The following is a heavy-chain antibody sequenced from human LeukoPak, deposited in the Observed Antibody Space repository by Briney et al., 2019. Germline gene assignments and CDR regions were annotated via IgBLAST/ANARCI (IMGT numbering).Heavy chain of an antibody. V-gene: IGHV3-30*18. D-gene: IGHD4-17*01. CDR1: GFTLSNYG. Sequence: PGGSLRLSCAASGFTLSNYGMHWVRQAPGKGPEWVAVISYDGSNKYFADSVKGRFTISRDNSKNTLYLQMNSLRTEDTAVYYCAKGSYGDYEEVGDYWGQGTLVTVSS. CDR2: ISYDGSNK. J-gene: IGHJ4*02. CDR3: AKGSYGDYEEVGDY.